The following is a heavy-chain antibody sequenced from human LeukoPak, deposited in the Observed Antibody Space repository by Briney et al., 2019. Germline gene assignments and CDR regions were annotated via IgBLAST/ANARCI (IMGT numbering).Heavy chain of an antibody. CDR2: IYPSDSDT. V-gene: IGHV5-51*01. Sequence: GESLKISCKGSGYSFTSYWIGWVRQMPGKGLEWMGIIYPSDSDTRYSPSFQGQVTISADKSISTAYLQWSSLKASDTAMYYCARQIAAVDDAFDIWGQGTMVTVSS. CDR1: GYSFTSYW. J-gene: IGHJ3*02. D-gene: IGHD6-13*01. CDR3: ARQIAAVDDAFDI.